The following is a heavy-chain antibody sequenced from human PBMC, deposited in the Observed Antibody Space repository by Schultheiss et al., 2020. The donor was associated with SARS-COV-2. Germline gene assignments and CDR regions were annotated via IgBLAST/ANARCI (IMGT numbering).Heavy chain of an antibody. D-gene: IGHD5-24*01. J-gene: IGHJ4*02. CDR1: GFTFGEYA. CDR2: IRNNAYGGTP. Sequence: GGSLRLSCTGSGFTFGEYAMSWVRQAPGKGLEWVGFIRNNAYGGTPEYAASVKGRFTISRDDSKSIAYLQMNSLKTEDTAVYYISGARDGYNRPFDYWGQGTLVTVSS. CDR3: SGARDGYNRPFDY. V-gene: IGHV3-49*04.